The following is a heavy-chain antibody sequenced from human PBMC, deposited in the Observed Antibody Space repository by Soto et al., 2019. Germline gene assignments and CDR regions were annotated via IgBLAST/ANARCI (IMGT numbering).Heavy chain of an antibody. CDR1: GGSISSVSYY. Sequence: QVQLQESGPGLVKPSQTLSLTCTVHGGSISSVSYYWTWIRQQQGKGLEWIGYIYYSGSTYYNPSLKSRVTIAIDTSKNQFSLKLSSVTAEDTAVYYWARQRPEAPFFDYWGQGTLVTVSS. V-gene: IGHV4-31*03. CDR2: IYYSGST. D-gene: IGHD6-25*01. CDR3: ARQRPEAPFFDY. J-gene: IGHJ4*02.